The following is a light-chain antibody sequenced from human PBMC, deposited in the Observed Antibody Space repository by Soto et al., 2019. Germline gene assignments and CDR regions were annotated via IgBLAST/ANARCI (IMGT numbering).Light chain of an antibody. CDR3: CSYTDNSTLV. V-gene: IGLV2-14*01. J-gene: IGLJ1*01. CDR2: EVS. CDR1: SSDVGGYNY. Sequence: QSALTQPASVSGSPGQSITISCTGTSSDVGGYNYVSWYQQHPDKAPKLILYEVSNRPSGVSNRFSCSNSGNTASLTISGLQTEDGADYYCCSYTDNSTLVFGTGTKVTVL.